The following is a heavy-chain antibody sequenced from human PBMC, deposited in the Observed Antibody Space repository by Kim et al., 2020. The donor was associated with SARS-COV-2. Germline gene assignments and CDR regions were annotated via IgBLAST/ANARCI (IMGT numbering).Heavy chain of an antibody. V-gene: IGHV3-9*01. CDR1: GFTFDDYA. CDR3: AKDGSQALYGMDV. D-gene: IGHD3-10*01. Sequence: GGSLRLSCAASGFTFDDYAMHWVRQAPGKGLEWVSGISWNSGSIGYADSVKGRFTISRDNAKNSLYLQMNSLRAEDTALYYCAKDGSQALYGMDVWGQGTTVTVSS. CDR2: ISWNSGSI. J-gene: IGHJ6*02.